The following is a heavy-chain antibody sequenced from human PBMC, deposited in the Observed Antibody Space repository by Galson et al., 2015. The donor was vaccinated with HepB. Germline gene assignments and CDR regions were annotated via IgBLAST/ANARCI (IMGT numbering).Heavy chain of an antibody. Sequence: SLRLSCAASGFTFSSYSMNWVRQAPGKGLEWVSSISSSSSYIYYADSVKGRFTISRDNAKNSLYLQMNSLRAEDTAVYYCARAKVGSIAAPEWFDPWGQGTLVTVSS. CDR2: ISSSSSYI. CDR1: GFTFSSYS. J-gene: IGHJ5*02. CDR3: ARAKVGSIAAPEWFDP. D-gene: IGHD6-6*01. V-gene: IGHV3-21*01.